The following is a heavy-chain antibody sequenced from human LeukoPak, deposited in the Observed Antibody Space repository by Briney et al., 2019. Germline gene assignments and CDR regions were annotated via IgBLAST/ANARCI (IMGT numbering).Heavy chain of an antibody. V-gene: IGHV2-5*02. J-gene: IGHJ5*02. Sequence: SGPTLVKPTQTLTLTCTFSGCSLGTDGEGVGWMRQSPGKALEWLSLIYWDDDKRYSPSLKSRLTITKDTSKNQVVLTMTNMDPVDTATYYCTHIRTTVTTAWGQGTLVTVSS. CDR2: IYWDDDK. CDR1: GCSLGTDGEG. D-gene: IGHD4-17*01. CDR3: THIRTTVTTA.